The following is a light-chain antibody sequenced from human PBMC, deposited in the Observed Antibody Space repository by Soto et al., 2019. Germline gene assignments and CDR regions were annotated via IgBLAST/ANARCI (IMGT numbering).Light chain of an antibody. V-gene: IGKV1-5*01. CDR2: DVS. Sequence: IHMTQSPATLSASVVYRVTITCLASQSISYRLAWYQQKSGKAPKLLIYDVSALKRGVPPRFSGSGSGTEFTLTISSLQPEDFATYYCQQYDSFSVTFGQGTKVDIK. CDR3: QQYDSFSVT. J-gene: IGKJ1*01. CDR1: QSISYR.